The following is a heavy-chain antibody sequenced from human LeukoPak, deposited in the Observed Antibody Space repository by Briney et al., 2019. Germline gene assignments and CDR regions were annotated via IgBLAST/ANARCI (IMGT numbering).Heavy chain of an antibody. CDR1: GGAISNYY. CDR3: ARDRPAAYGSYWYFDL. D-gene: IGHD2-15*01. V-gene: IGHV4-4*07. CDR2: LYTSENT. Sequence: SETPSLTCSVSGGAISNYYWSWIRQPAGKGLEWIGRLYTSENTNYNPSLKSRVTMSVDTSKNQFSLKLSSVTAADTAVYYCARDRPAAYGSYWYFDLWGRGTLVTVSS. J-gene: IGHJ2*01.